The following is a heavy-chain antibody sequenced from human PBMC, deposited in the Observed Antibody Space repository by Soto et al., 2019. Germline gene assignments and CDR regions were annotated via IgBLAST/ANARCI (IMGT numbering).Heavy chain of an antibody. CDR1: GFTFSSYG. CDR3: AIYSSGWYPLDY. J-gene: IGHJ4*02. D-gene: IGHD6-19*01. V-gene: IGHV3-30*03. CDR2: ISYDGSNK. Sequence: QVQLVESGGGVVQPGRSLRLSCAASGFTFSSYGMHWVRQAPGKGLEWVAVISYDGSNKYYADSVKGRFTISRDNSKNPLYLQMNGLRAEDTAVYYCAIYSSGWYPLDYWGQGTLVTVSS.